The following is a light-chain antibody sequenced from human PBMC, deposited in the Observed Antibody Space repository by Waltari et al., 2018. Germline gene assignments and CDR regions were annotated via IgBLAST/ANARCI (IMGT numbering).Light chain of an antibody. J-gene: IGLJ2*01. CDR2: EAT. V-gene: IGLV2-23*01. CDR1: RSDIGAHNF. Sequence: QSVLTQPASVSGSPGQSITISCTGTRSDIGAHNFVSWFQQLPGQAPRLLISEATKRPSSFSYRFSGSKSGNTASLSISDLQAEDEADYYCCSYVGGSRVLFGGGTKLTV. CDR3: CSYVGGSRVL.